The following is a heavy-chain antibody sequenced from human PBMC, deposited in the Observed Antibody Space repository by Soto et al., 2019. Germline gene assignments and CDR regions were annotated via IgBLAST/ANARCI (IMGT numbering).Heavy chain of an antibody. CDR1: GFSISSGYY. V-gene: IGHV4-28*01. CDR3: ARRAKPGVYFDY. D-gene: IGHD7-27*01. CDR2: IYYSGST. J-gene: IGHJ4*02. Sequence: ASETLSLTCAVSGFSISSGYYWGWIRQPPGKGLEWIGYIYYSGSTYYNPSLKSRVTMSVDTSKNQFSLKLSSVTAVDTAVYYCARRAKPGVYFDYWGQGTLVTVSS.